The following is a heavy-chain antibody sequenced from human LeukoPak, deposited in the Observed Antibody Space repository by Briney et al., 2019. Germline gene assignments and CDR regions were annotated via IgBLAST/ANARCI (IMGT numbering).Heavy chain of an antibody. J-gene: IGHJ4*02. D-gene: IGHD3-16*02. V-gene: IGHV1-2*06. Sequence: GASVKVSCKASGYTFTDYYMHWVRQAPGQGLEWMGRINPNSGGTNYAQKFQGRVTITTDESTSTAYMELSSLRSEDTAVYYCASSYYVWGSYRLYYFDYWGQGTLVTVSS. CDR1: GYTFTDYY. CDR3: ASSYYVWGSYRLYYFDY. CDR2: INPNSGGT.